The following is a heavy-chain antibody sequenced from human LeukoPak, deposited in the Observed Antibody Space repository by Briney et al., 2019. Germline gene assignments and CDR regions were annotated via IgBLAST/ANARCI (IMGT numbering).Heavy chain of an antibody. V-gene: IGHV4-39*01. J-gene: IGHJ4*02. CDR3: ARRGGGSWYYFDY. CDR1: GGSISSSNSY. CDR2: IYYSGST. Sequence: PSETLSLTCTASGGSISSSNSYWDWIRQPPGMGLEWIGNIYYSGSTNYNASLKSRVTISVDTSKNQFSLKVSSVTAADTALYYCARRGGGSWYYFDYWGQGTLVTVSS. D-gene: IGHD2-15*01.